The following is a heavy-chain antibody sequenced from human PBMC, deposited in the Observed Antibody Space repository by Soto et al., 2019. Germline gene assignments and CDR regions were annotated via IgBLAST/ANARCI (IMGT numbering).Heavy chain of an antibody. CDR1: GFSLRTSGVG. CDR3: AKSGSSGWYGWFDP. Sequence: SGPTLVNPTQTLTLTCIFSGFSLRTSGVGVGWMRQPPGKALEWLGFIYWNDDKRYSPSLKSRLTITKDTSKNQVVLTMTNMDPVDTATYYCAKSGSSGWYGWFDPWGQGTLVTVSS. J-gene: IGHJ5*02. D-gene: IGHD6-19*01. CDR2: IYWNDDK. V-gene: IGHV2-5*01.